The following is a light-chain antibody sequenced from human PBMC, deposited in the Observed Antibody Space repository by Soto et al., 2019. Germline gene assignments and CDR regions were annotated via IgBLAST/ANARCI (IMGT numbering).Light chain of an antibody. CDR1: QSVSSSY. J-gene: IGKJ1*01. Sequence: IVLTQSPGTLSLSQGERATLSCRASQSVSSSYLAWYQQKPGQAPRLLIHGASSRATGIPDRISGSGSGTDFTLTISRLEPEDFAVYYCQQYGSSGTFGQGTKVDIK. V-gene: IGKV3-20*01. CDR2: GAS. CDR3: QQYGSSGT.